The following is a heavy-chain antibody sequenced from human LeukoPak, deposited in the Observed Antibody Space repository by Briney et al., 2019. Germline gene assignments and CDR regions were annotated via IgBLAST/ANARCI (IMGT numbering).Heavy chain of an antibody. CDR2: ISWNSGSI. Sequence: PGRSLRLSCAASGFTFYDYAMHWLRQAPGKGLEWVSGISWNSGSIVYADSVKGRFTISRDNAKNSLYLQMNSLRAEDTALYYCAKGGYYYDSSGYYAQYFQHWGQGTLVTVSS. J-gene: IGHJ1*01. V-gene: IGHV3-9*01. CDR1: GFTFYDYA. D-gene: IGHD3-22*01. CDR3: AKGGYYYDSSGYYAQYFQH.